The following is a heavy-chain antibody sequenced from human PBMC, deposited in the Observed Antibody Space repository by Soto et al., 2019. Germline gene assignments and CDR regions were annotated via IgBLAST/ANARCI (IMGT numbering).Heavy chain of an antibody. D-gene: IGHD3-22*01. CDR2: IKSKTDGGTT. J-gene: IGHJ4*02. CDR3: TTVTNYYDSSGEL. CDR1: GFTFIYAW. Sequence: GGSLRLSCAASGFTFIYAWMIWVRQAPGKGLEWVGRIKSKTDGGTTDYAAPVKGRFTISRDDSKNTLYLQMNSLKTEDTAVYYCTTVTNYYDSSGELWGQGTLVTVSS. V-gene: IGHV3-15*01.